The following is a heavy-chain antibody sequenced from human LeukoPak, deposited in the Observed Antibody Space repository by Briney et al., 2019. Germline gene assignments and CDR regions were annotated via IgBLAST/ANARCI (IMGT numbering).Heavy chain of an antibody. Sequence: GGSLRLSYVASGFTFSSFAMNWVRQAPGKGLEWVSGISGSGISRGYADSVKGRFTISRDNSKNTVLLQMDSLRAEDTAVYYCATTRPYGTTWAGAFEDWGQGTPVTVSS. CDR3: ATTRPYGTTWAGAFED. CDR2: ISGSGISR. J-gene: IGHJ4*01. V-gene: IGHV3-23*01. D-gene: IGHD6-19*01. CDR1: GFTFSSFA.